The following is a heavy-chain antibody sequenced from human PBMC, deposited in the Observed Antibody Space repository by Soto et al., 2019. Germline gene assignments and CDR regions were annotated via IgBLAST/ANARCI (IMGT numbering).Heavy chain of an antibody. Sequence: GGSLRLSCAASGFTFSDYYMSWIRQAPGKGLEWVSYISSSGSTIYYADSVKGRFTISRDNAKNSLYLQMNSLRAEDTAVYYCARDATDAGSYDYVWGSPSGYFDYWGQGTLVTVSS. CDR1: GFTFSDYY. CDR2: ISSSGSTI. V-gene: IGHV3-11*01. J-gene: IGHJ4*02. D-gene: IGHD3-16*01. CDR3: ARDATDAGSYDYVWGSPSGYFDY.